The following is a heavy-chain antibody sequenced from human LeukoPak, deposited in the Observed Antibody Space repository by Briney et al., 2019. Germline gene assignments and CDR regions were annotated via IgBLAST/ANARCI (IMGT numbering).Heavy chain of an antibody. J-gene: IGHJ4*02. V-gene: IGHV3-23*01. D-gene: IGHD3-10*01. CDR3: AKDRDTMVRGVSMGFDY. CDR2: ISGSGGST. Sequence: GGSLRLSCVASGFAFSSYAMSWVRQAPGAGLEWVSAISGSGGSTYYAESVKGRFTISRDNSKNTLYLQMNSLRAEDTAVYYCAKDRDTMVRGVSMGFDYWGQGTLVTVSS. CDR1: GFAFSSYA.